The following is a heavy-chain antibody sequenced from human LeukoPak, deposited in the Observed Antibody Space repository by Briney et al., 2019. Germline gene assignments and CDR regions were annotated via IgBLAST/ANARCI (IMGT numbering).Heavy chain of an antibody. CDR1: GYTFTSYY. Sequence: ASVKVSCKASGYTFTSYYMHWVRQAPGQGLEWMGIINPSGGSTSYAQKFQGRVTMTRDMSTSTVYMELSSLRSEDTAVYYCAKDLGSMEGGWFGEDYYMDVWGKGTTVTISS. CDR2: INPSGGST. J-gene: IGHJ6*03. CDR3: AKDLGSMEGGWFGEDYYMDV. D-gene: IGHD3-10*01. V-gene: IGHV1-46*01.